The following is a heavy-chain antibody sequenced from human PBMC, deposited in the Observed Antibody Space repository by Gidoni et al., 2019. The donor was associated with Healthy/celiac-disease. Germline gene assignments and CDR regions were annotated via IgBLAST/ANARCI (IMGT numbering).Heavy chain of an antibody. CDR3: ARRYSGSSYYYYMDV. Sequence: EVQLVQSGAEVKKPGESLKISGKGAGYSFTSYRIGWVRQMPGKGLEWMGVIYPGDSDTRYSPSFQGQVTISADKSISTAYLQWSSLKASDTAMYYCARRYSGSSYYYYMDVWGKGTTVTVSS. CDR1: GYSFTSYR. D-gene: IGHD1-26*01. V-gene: IGHV5-51*01. J-gene: IGHJ6*03. CDR2: IYPGDSDT.